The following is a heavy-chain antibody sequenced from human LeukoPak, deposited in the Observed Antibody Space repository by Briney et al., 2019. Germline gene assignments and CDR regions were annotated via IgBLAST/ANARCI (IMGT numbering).Heavy chain of an antibody. V-gene: IGHV1-18*01. CDR3: ARVSSSSFRGDWFDP. Sequence: ASVKVSCTASGYTFTSYGISWVRQAPGQGLEWMGWISAYNGNTNYAQKLQGRVTMTTDTSTSTAYMELRSLRSDDTAVYYCARVSSSSFRGDWFDPWGQGTLVTVSS. CDR1: GYTFTSYG. CDR2: ISAYNGNT. J-gene: IGHJ5*02. D-gene: IGHD6-6*01.